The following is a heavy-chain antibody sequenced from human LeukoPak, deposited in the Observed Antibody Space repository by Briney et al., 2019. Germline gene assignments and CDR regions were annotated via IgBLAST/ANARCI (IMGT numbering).Heavy chain of an antibody. CDR2: IDHSGST. J-gene: IGHJ4*02. CDR1: GGSFSGYY. V-gene: IGHV4-34*01. CDR3: ARGSKTRFDY. Sequence: SETLSLTCAVYGGSFSGYYWSWIRQPPGKGLEWIGEIDHSGSTNYNPSLKSRVTISVDTSKNQFSLKLSSVTAADTAVYYCARGSKTRFDYWGQGTLVTVSS. D-gene: IGHD2/OR15-2a*01.